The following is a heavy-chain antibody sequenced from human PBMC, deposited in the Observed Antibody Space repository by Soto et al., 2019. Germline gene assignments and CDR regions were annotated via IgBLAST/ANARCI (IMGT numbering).Heavy chain of an antibody. CDR2: INHSGST. V-gene: IGHV4-34*01. CDR1: GGSFSGYY. J-gene: IGHJ4*02. D-gene: IGHD2-2*01. CDR3: ARGDHMHYFDY. Sequence: SETLSLTCAVYGGSFSGYYWSWIRQPPGKGLEWIGEINHSGSTNYNPSLKSRVTISVDTSKNQFSLKLSSVTAADTAVYYCARGDHMHYFDYWGQGTLVTV.